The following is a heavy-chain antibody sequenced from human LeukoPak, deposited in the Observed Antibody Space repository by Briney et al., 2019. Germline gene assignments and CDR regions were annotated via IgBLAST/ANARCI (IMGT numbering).Heavy chain of an antibody. CDR2: IIPIFGTA. CDR3: ARSRDGYNYYYYYYYMDV. Sequence: SVKVSCKAPGGTFSSYAISWVRQAPGQGLEWMGGIIPIFGTANYAQKFQGRVTITTDESTSTAYMELSSLRSEDTAVYYCARSRDGYNYYYYYYYMDVWGKGTTVTVSS. D-gene: IGHD5-24*01. V-gene: IGHV1-69*05. J-gene: IGHJ6*03. CDR1: GGTFSSYA.